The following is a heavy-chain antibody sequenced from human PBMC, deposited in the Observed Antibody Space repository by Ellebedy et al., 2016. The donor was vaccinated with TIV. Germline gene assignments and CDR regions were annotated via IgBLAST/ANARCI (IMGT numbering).Heavy chain of an antibody. CDR1: GFTFSSYW. Sequence: GESLKISCAASGFTFSSYWMSWVRQAPGKGLEWVSGISWNSGSIGYADSVKGRFTISRDNAKNSLYLQMNSLRAEDTAVYYCARGIAAAGTAFNYWGQGSLVTVSS. V-gene: IGHV3-20*04. CDR3: ARGIAAAGTAFNY. D-gene: IGHD6-13*01. J-gene: IGHJ4*02. CDR2: ISWNSGSI.